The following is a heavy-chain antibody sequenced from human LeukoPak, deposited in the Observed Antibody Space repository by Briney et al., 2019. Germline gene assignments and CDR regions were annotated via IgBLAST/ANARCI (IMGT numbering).Heavy chain of an antibody. CDR3: ARDRDSSSWYYFDY. V-gene: IGHV3-30*04. J-gene: IGHJ4*02. CDR1: GFTVSSNS. CDR2: ISYDGSNK. D-gene: IGHD6-13*01. Sequence: PGGSLRLSCTVSGFTVSSNSMSWVRQAPGKGLEWVAVISYDGSNKYYADSVKGRFTISRDNSKNTLYLQMNSLRAEDTAVYYCARDRDSSSWYYFDYWGQGTLVTVSS.